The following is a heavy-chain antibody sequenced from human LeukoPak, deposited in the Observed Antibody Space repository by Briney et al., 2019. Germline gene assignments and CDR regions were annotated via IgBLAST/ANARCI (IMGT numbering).Heavy chain of an antibody. CDR3: ATKPGYCSGGSCYSQNGNRFDP. J-gene: IGHJ5*02. Sequence: PSQTLSLTCTVSGASITSGGYYWSWIRQHPQRGLEWIVYLYYTGSSFYNPSLKSRVTISVDTSENQFSLNLNSVTAADTAVYYCATKPGYCSGGSCYSQNGNRFDPWGQGTLVTVSS. V-gene: IGHV4-31*03. D-gene: IGHD2-15*01. CDR2: LYYTGSS. CDR1: GASITSGGYY.